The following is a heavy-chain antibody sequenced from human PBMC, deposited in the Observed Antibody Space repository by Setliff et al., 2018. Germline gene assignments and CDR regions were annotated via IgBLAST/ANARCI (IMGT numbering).Heavy chain of an antibody. D-gene: IGHD3-3*01. V-gene: IGHV4-59*10. CDR2: IYTSGST. J-gene: IGHJ5*02. Sequence: SETLSLTCAVYGGSFSGYYWSWIRQPAGKGLEWIGRIYTSGSTNYNPSLKSRVTISVDTSKNHFSLTLTSVTAADTAVYYCARGRGLEWLPESWFDPWGQGTLVTVSS. CDR1: GGSFSGYY. CDR3: ARGRGLEWLPESWFDP.